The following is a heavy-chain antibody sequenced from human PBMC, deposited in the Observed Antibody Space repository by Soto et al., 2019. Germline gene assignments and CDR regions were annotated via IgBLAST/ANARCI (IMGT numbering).Heavy chain of an antibody. V-gene: IGHV4-30-4*01. D-gene: IGHD3-22*01. J-gene: IGHJ4*02. CDR2: IYYSGST. CDR3: ARDPYYYDSSGYNHYFDY. CDR1: GGSISSGDYY. Sequence: SETLSLTCTVSGGSISSGDYYLSWIRQPPGKGLEWIGYIYYSGSTYYNPSLKSRVTISVDTSKNQFSLKLSSVTAADTAVYYCARDPYYYDSSGYNHYFDYWGQGTLVTVSS.